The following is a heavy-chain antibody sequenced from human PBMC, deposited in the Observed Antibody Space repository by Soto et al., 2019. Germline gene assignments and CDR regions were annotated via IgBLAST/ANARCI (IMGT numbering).Heavy chain of an antibody. J-gene: IGHJ6*02. CDR3: AREIVVVPAAPAVYYYGMDV. CDR2: ISYDGSNK. Sequence: GGSLRLSCAASGFTFSSYAMHWVRQAPGKGLEWVAVISYDGSNKYYADSVKGRFTISRDNSKNTLYLQMNSLRAEDTAVYYCAREIVVVPAAPAVYYYGMDVWGQGTTVTVSS. V-gene: IGHV3-30-3*01. CDR1: GFTFSSYA. D-gene: IGHD2-2*01.